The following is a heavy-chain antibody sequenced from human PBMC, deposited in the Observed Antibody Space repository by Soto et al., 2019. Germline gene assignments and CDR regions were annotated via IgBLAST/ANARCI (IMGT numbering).Heavy chain of an antibody. CDR3: TKTRGSSMFWGY. CDR2: IYSGGST. D-gene: IGHD3-10*02. Sequence: GGSLRLCCAASGFTVSSNYMSGVRQAPGKGLEWVSVIYSGGSTYYADSVKGRFTISRDNSKNTLYLQMNSLRAEDTAVYYCTKTRGSSMFWGYGGRETLVPVSS. J-gene: IGHJ4*02. V-gene: IGHV3-53*01. CDR1: GFTVSSNY.